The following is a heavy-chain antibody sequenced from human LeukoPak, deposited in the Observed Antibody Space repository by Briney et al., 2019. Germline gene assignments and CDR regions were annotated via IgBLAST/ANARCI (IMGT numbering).Heavy chain of an antibody. CDR2: ISSNGGST. V-gene: IGHV3-64*01. CDR1: GFSFRRYA. CDR3: ARDFGLTGKVDY. D-gene: IGHD1-20*01. J-gene: IGHJ4*02. Sequence: GSLRLSCAASGFSFRRYAMHSGRGAPGKGLKSFSAISSNGGSTYYANSVKGRFTISRDNSKDTLYLQMGSLRVEDLAVYYCARDFGLTGKVDYWGQGTLVTVSS.